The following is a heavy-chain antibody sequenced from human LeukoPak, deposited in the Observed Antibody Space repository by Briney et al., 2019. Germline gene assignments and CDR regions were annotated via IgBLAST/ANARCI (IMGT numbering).Heavy chain of an antibody. V-gene: IGHV1-69*02. CDR1: GGTFSSNT. J-gene: IGHJ4*02. Sequence: SVKVSCKAAGGTFSSNTISWVRQPPGQGREWMGRIITILGRTTYAQKFQGRVTITADKSTSTAYIELSSLRSEDTAMYYCAISYYYDSSGYFLLLSDYWGQGTLVTVSS. D-gene: IGHD3-22*01. CDR2: IITILGRT. CDR3: AISYYYDSSGYFLLLSDY.